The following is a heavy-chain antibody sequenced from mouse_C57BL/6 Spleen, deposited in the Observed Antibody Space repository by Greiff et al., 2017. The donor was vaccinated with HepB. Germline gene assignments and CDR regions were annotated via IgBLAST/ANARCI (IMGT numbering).Heavy chain of an antibody. D-gene: IGHD1-1*01. CDR1: GYTFTEYT. CDR3: ARHEKTTVVATDYAMDY. V-gene: IGHV1-62-2*01. J-gene: IGHJ4*01. Sequence: QVQLQQSGAELVKPGASVKLSCKASGYTFTEYTIHWVKQRSGQGLEWIGWFYPGSGSIKYNEKFKDKATLTADKSSSTVYIELSRLTSEDSAVYFCARHEKTTVVATDYAMDYWGQGTSVTVSS. CDR2: FYPGSGSI.